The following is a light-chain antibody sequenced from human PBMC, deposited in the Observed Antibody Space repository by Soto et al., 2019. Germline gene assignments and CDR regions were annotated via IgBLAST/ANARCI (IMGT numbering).Light chain of an antibody. CDR2: GAS. Sequence: EIVLTQSPVTLSLSPEERATLSFRAIQIVASSYLAWYQQNPGQAPRLPIYGASSRATGIPDRFSGSGSGTDFILTISSLQPDDFATYYCQEYSSYWTFGQGTKVDIK. CDR3: QEYSSYWT. J-gene: IGKJ1*01. V-gene: IGKV3-20*01. CDR1: QIVASSY.